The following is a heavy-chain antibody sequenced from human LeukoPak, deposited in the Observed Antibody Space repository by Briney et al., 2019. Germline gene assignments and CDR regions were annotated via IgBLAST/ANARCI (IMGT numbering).Heavy chain of an antibody. CDR2: IYYSGST. D-gene: IGHD6-19*01. CDR1: GGSISSYY. Sequence: SETLSLTCTDSGGSISSYYWSRIRQPPGKGLEWIGYIYYSGSTNYNPSLKSRVTISVDTSKNQFSLKLSSVTAADTAVYYCARLSSGWYYFDYWGQGTLVTVSS. J-gene: IGHJ4*02. CDR3: ARLSSGWYYFDY. V-gene: IGHV4-59*08.